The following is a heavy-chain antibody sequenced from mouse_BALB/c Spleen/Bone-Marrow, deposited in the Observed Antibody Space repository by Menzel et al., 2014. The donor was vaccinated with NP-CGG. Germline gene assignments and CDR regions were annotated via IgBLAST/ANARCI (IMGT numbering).Heavy chain of an antibody. Sequence: EVQVVESGGGLVQPGGSPKLSCAASGFTFSSYGMSWVRQTPDKRLELVATINTNGGNTYYPDSVKGRFTISRDNAKNTLYLQMSSLKSEDTAMYYCARGLDYWGQGTTLTVSS. J-gene: IGHJ2*01. CDR2: INTNGGNT. V-gene: IGHV5-6-3*01. CDR3: ARGLDY. CDR1: GFTFSSYG.